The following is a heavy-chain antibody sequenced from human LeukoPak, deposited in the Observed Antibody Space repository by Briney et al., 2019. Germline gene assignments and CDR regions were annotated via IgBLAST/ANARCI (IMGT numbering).Heavy chain of an antibody. CDR1: GYTFTGYY. V-gene: IGHV1-2*02. Sequence: ASVKVSCKASGYTFTGYYMNWVRQAPGQGLEWMGWINSDSGFTKYAQKFQGRVTMTRDTSITTVYMDLTRLTSDDTAVYYCARNFDMKGFDPWGQGTLITVSS. CDR3: ARNFDMKGFDP. J-gene: IGHJ5*02. D-gene: IGHD3-9*01. CDR2: INSDSGFT.